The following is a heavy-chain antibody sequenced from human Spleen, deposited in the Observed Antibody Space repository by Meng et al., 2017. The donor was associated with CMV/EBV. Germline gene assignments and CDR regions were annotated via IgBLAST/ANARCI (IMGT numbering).Heavy chain of an antibody. V-gene: IGHV4-59*10. CDR1: GGSFSSYY. D-gene: IGHD2-2*01. J-gene: IGHJ4*02. CDR3: ARGGGCSSSSCDLDY. CDR2: IYTSGST. Sequence: QLQLQQWGEGLLKHSETLSLACAVYGGSFSSYYWSWIRQPAGKGLEWIGRIYTSGSTNYNPSLKSRVTMSVDTSKNQFSLKLSSVTAADTAVYYCARGGGCSSSSCDLDYWGQGVLVTVSS.